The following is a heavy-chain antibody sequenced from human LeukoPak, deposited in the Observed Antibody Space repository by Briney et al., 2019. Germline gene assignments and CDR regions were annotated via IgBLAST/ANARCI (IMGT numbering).Heavy chain of an antibody. V-gene: IGHV3-33*01. J-gene: IGHJ6*02. CDR2: IWYDGSNK. CDR3: ARGRLDYYYYGMDV. Sequence: GGSLRLSCAASGFTFSSYGMHWVRQAPGKGLEWVAVIWYDGSNKYCADSVKGRFTISRDNSKNTLYLQMNSLRAEDTAVYYCARGRLDYYYYGMDVWGQGTTVTVSS. CDR1: GFTFSSYG.